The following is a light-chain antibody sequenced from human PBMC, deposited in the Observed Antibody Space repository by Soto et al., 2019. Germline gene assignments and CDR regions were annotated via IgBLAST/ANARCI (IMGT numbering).Light chain of an antibody. CDR2: GAS. CDR3: QQYNKWPLT. Sequence: EIVMTQSPATLSVSPGERATLSCRASQSVSSNLAWYQQKPGQAPRLLIYGASTRATDIAARISVSGSGTEFTLTISSLQSEDFAVYYCQQYNKWPLTFGGGTKVEIK. CDR1: QSVSSN. J-gene: IGKJ4*01. V-gene: IGKV3-15*01.